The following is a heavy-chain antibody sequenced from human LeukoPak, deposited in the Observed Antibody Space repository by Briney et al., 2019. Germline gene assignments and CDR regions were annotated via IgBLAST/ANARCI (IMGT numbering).Heavy chain of an antibody. J-gene: IGHJ2*01. Sequence: GGSLRLSCAASGFTFDDYGMSWVRHAPGKGLEWVSYINWNGGSKAFADSVKGRFTISRDNGRNSLYLQMNSLRAEDAALYYCARSSTTVTTRFFDLWGRGTLVTVSS. CDR2: INWNGGSK. CDR3: ARSSTTVTTRFFDL. D-gene: IGHD4-17*01. V-gene: IGHV3-20*04. CDR1: GFTFDDYG.